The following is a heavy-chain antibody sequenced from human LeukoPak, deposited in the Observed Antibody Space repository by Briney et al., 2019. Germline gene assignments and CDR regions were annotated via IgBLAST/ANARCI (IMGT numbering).Heavy chain of an antibody. Sequence: SETLSLTCTVSGGSISSYYWSWIRQPPGKGLEWIGYIYYSGSTNYNPSLKSRVTISVDTSKNQFSLKVTSVTAADTAVYYCARGDYYYYMDVRGKGTTVTVSS. CDR3: ARGDYYYYMDV. J-gene: IGHJ6*03. CDR2: IYYSGST. CDR1: GGSISSYY. V-gene: IGHV4-59*01.